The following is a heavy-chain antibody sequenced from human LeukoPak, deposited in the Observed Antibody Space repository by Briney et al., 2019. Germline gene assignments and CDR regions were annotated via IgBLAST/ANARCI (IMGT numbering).Heavy chain of an antibody. CDR3: AKEGLYYYDSSGYTEGYFDY. V-gene: IGHV3-23*01. Sequence: GGSLRLSCVASGFTFNTYAMSWVRQAPGKGLEWVSVIGGRSNFTYYADSVKGRFTISRDKSKNTLYLQMNSLRAEDTAVYYCAKEGLYYYDSSGYTEGYFDYWGQGTLVTVSS. CDR2: IGGRSNFT. J-gene: IGHJ4*02. D-gene: IGHD3-22*01. CDR1: GFTFNTYA.